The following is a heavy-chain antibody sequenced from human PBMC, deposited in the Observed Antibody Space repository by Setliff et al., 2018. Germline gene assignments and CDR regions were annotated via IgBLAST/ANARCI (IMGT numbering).Heavy chain of an antibody. J-gene: IGHJ6*03. CDR1: GGSISSYY. D-gene: IGHD3-22*01. Sequence: PSETLSLTCTVSGGSISSYYWSWIRQPAGKGLEWIGRIYTSGSTNYNPSLKSRVTMSVDTSKNQFSLKLSSVTAADTAVYYCARERTLNTYYYDSSGYYYTSNYYYYYYMDVWGKGTTVTVSS. V-gene: IGHV4-4*07. CDR2: IYTSGST. CDR3: ARERTLNTYYYDSSGYYYTSNYYYYYYMDV.